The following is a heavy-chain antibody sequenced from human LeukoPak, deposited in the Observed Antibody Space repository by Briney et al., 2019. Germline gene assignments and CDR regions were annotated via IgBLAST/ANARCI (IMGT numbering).Heavy chain of an antibody. Sequence: GASVKVSCKASGYTFTGYYMHWVRQAPGQGLEWMGWINPNSGGTNYAQKFQGRVTMTRDTSISTAYMELSRLRSDDTAVYYCVRLAYSSSTRGVGTKFDYWGQGTLVTVSS. V-gene: IGHV1-2*02. D-gene: IGHD6-6*01. CDR2: INPNSGGT. CDR1: GYTFTGYY. J-gene: IGHJ4*02. CDR3: VRLAYSSSTRGVGTKFDY.